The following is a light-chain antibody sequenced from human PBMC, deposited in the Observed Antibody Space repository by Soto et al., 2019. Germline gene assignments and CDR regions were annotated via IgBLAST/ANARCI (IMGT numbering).Light chain of an antibody. V-gene: IGKV3-15*01. Sequence: EVVMTQSPATLSVSPGERVTLSCRASQSINAHLAWYQQKPGQAPRLLIHGASTRATGIPDRFSGSGFGTKFLPTISVLQSEDFAVYYCHQYNTWLWTFGQGAKV. CDR3: HQYNTWLWT. CDR2: GAS. J-gene: IGKJ1*01. CDR1: QSINAH.